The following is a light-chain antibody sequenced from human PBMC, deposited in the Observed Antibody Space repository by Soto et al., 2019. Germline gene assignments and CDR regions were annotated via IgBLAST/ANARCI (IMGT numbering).Light chain of an antibody. J-gene: IGKJ2*01. CDR2: DAS. CDR1: QSISSW. Sequence: DIQMPQSPSTLSASVGDRVTITCRASQSISSWLAWYQQKPGKAPKLLIYDASSLESGVPSRFSGSGSGTEFTLTISSLQTDDFATYYFQQYNSYSYTFGQGTKLEIK. CDR3: QQYNSYSYT. V-gene: IGKV1-5*01.